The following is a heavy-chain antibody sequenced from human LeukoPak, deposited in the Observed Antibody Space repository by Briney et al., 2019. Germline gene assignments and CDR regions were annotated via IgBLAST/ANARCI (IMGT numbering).Heavy chain of an antibody. D-gene: IGHD1-26*01. CDR3: ARDPGSYFFDY. V-gene: IGHV4-59*01. Sequence: SETLSLTCTVSGGSISSYYWSRIRQPPGKGLEWIGYIYYSGSTNYNPSLKSRVTISVDTSKNQFSLKLSSVTAADTAVYYCARDPGSYFFDYWGQGTLVTVSS. CDR2: IYYSGST. J-gene: IGHJ4*02. CDR1: GGSISSYY.